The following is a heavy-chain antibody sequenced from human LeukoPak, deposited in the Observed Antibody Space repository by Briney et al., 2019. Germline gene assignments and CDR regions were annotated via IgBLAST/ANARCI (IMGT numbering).Heavy chain of an antibody. CDR3: ARDGVEFYNWFDP. J-gene: IGHJ5*02. CDR2: IKSKTDGETT. Sequence: GGSLRLSCAASGFTFSNAWMSWARQAPGKGLEWVGRIKSKTDGETTDYAAPVKGRFTISRDDSKNTLYLQMNSLGAEDTAVYYCARDGVEFYNWFDPWGQGTLVTVSS. V-gene: IGHV3-15*05. CDR1: GFTFSNAW. D-gene: IGHD2-21*01.